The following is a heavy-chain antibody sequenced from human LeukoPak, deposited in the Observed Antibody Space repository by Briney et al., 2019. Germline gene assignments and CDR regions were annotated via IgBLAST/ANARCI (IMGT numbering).Heavy chain of an antibody. CDR1: GGSISSDSYY. CDR3: ARGSSRVFDY. CDR2: IYYSGNT. D-gene: IGHD6-13*01. Sequence: SETLSLTCTVSGGSISSDSYYWGWIRQPPGKGLEWMGNIYYSGNTYYNPSLKSRVTISVDTSKNQFSLRLSSVTAADTAVYYCARGSSRVFDYWGQGTLVTVSS. J-gene: IGHJ4*02. V-gene: IGHV4-39*07.